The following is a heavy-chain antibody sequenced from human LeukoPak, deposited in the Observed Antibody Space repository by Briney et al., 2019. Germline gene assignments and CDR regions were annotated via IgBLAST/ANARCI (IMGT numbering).Heavy chain of an antibody. V-gene: IGHV1-69*13. CDR1: GGTFSSYA. J-gene: IGHJ3*02. Sequence: GASVKVSCEASGGTFSSYAISWVRQAPGQGLEWMGGIIPIFGTANYAQKFQGRVTITADESTSTAYMELSSLRSEDTAVYHCARSKYTRGYSYGLDAFDIWGQGTMVTVSS. D-gene: IGHD5-18*01. CDR3: ARSKYTRGYSYGLDAFDI. CDR2: IIPIFGTA.